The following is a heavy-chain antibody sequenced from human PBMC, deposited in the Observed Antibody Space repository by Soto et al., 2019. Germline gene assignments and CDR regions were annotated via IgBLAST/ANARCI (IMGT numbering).Heavy chain of an antibody. J-gene: IGHJ4*02. CDR1: GFTFSSYA. CDR3: AKDHGNYYDSSGYYCPDTLDY. Sequence: PGGSLRLSCAASGFTFSSYAMSWVRQAPGKGLEWVSAISGSGGSTYYADSVKGRFTISRDNSKNTLYLQMNSLRAEDTAVYYCAKDHGNYYDSSGYYCPDTLDYWGQGTLVTVSS. V-gene: IGHV3-23*01. CDR2: ISGSGGST. D-gene: IGHD3-22*01.